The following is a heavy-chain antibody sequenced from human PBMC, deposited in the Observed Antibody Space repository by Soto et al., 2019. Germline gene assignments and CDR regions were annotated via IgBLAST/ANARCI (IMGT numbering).Heavy chain of an antibody. J-gene: IGHJ4*02. Sequence: QVQLQESGPGLVKPSETLSLTCTVSGGSISRYYWSWIRQPPGKGLEWIGYIFYSGSTNYNPSLKSRVTMSVDTSENQVSLQLSPVTAADTAVYYCARRGSGYEYYYVDYWGQGTLVTVSS. D-gene: IGHD5-12*01. V-gene: IGHV4-59*12. CDR3: ARRGSGYEYYYVDY. CDR2: IFYSGST. CDR1: GGSISRYY.